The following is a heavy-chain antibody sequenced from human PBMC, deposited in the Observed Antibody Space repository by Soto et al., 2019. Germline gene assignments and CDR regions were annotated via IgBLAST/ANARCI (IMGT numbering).Heavy chain of an antibody. CDR3: ARADWSGWIDY. CDR1: GGSINNAGYY. J-gene: IGHJ4*01. D-gene: IGHD6-19*01. CDR2: IYYSGNT. V-gene: IGHV4-31*03. Sequence: QVQLQESGPGLVKPSQTLSLTCTVSGGSINNAGYYWTWIRQHPRKGLEWIGYIYYSGNTFYNPSLKSRLSISVDTSKNLFSLNLTSVTAADTAVFYCARADWSGWIDYWGHGTLVTVSS.